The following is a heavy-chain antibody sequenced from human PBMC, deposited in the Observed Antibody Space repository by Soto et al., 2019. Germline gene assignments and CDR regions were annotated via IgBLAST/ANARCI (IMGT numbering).Heavy chain of an antibody. J-gene: IGHJ6*02. V-gene: IGHV3-7*01. CDR3: ARDNPVPTYYYYYGMDV. Sequence: GGSLRLSCAASGFTFSSYWMSWVRQAPGKGLEWVANIKQDGSEKYYVDSVKGRFTISRDNAKNSLYLQMNSLRAEDTAVYYCARDNPVPTYYYYYGMDVCGQGTTVTVSS. CDR1: GFTFSSYW. D-gene: IGHD4-4*01. CDR2: IKQDGSEK.